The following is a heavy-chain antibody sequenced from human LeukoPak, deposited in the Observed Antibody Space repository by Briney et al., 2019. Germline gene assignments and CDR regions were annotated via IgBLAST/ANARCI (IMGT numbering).Heavy chain of an antibody. D-gene: IGHD3-10*02. CDR1: GFTFSSYG. J-gene: IGHJ6*04. Sequence: GGSLRLSCAASGFTFSSYGMSWVRQAPGKGLEWVSGISGSGGSAYYADSVKGRFTISRDNSKNTLYLQMNSLRAEDTAVYYCAELGITMIGGVWGKGTTVTISS. V-gene: IGHV3-23*01. CDR3: AELGITMIGGV. CDR2: ISGSGGSA.